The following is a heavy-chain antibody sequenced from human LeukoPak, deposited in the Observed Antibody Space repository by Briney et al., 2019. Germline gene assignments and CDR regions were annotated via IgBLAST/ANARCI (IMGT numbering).Heavy chain of an antibody. CDR2: ISSSSSYI. CDR1: EFTFSSYS. J-gene: IGHJ4*02. V-gene: IGHV3-21*01. Sequence: GGSLRLSCAASEFTFSSYSMNWVRQAPGKGLEWVSSISSSSSYIYYADSVKGRFTISRDNAKNSLYLQMNSLRAEDTAVYYCARDAVAATGYYFDYWGQGTLVTVSS. CDR3: ARDAVAATGYYFDY. D-gene: IGHD2-15*01.